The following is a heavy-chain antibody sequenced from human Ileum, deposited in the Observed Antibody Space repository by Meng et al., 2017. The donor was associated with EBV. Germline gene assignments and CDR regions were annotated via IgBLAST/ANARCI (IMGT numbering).Heavy chain of an antibody. CDR2: TFYRSKWSN. CDR3: ARGYGPIHSEYNFDY. J-gene: IGHJ4*02. Sequence: QIPLQQSGLGRVKPLQVISFTCAISGVSDSSHSAAWNWIRQSPSGGLEWLGRTFYRSKWSNEYAVSVKSRITINPDTSKNHFFLQLNSVTPEDTAVYYCARGYGPIHSEYNFDYWGQGTLVTVSS. CDR1: GVSDSSHSAA. D-gene: IGHD1-26*01. V-gene: IGHV6-1*01.